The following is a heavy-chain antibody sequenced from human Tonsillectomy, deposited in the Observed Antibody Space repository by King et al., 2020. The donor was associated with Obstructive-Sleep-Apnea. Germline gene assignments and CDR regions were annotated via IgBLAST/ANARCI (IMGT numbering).Heavy chain of an antibody. CDR1: GYTFTSYA. J-gene: IGHJ4*02. CDR3: ARDRVADYYDSSGYLFPLIDY. V-gene: IGHV7-4-1*02. D-gene: IGHD3-22*01. CDR2: INTNTGNP. Sequence: VQLVESGSELKKPGASVKVSCKASGYTFTSYAMNWVQQAPGQGLEWMGWINTNTGNPTYAQGFTGRFVFSLDTSVSTAYLQISSLKAEDTAVYYCARDRVADYYDSSGYLFPLIDYWGQGTLVTVSS.